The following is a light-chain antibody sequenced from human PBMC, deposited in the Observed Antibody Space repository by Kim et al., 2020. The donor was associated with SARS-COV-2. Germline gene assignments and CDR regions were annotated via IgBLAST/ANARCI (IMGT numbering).Light chain of an antibody. V-gene: IGKV1-39*01. J-gene: IGKJ2*01. Sequence: DIQMTQSPSSLSASVGDRVTITCRASQSISTYLNWYQQKPGKAPKLLIYGASNLPSGVPSRFSGSGSGTDFTLTISSLQPEDLGTYCCQQGYNTFGQGTKLEI. CDR1: QSISTY. CDR2: GAS. CDR3: QQGYNT.